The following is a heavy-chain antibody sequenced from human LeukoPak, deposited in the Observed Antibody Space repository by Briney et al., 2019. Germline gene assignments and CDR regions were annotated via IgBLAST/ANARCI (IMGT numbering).Heavy chain of an antibody. V-gene: IGHV4-39*07. CDR3: ARAPLSPTYFFDY. D-gene: IGHD3-16*01. CDR1: GGSMSSSTYY. Sequence: SETLSLTCTVSGGSMSSSTYYWGWIRQPPGKGLEWIGSISKSGSTYDNPSLRSRVTISVDTSKNQFSLKLSSVTAADTAVYYCARAPLSPTYFFDYWGQGTLVTVSS. J-gene: IGHJ4*02. CDR2: ISKSGST.